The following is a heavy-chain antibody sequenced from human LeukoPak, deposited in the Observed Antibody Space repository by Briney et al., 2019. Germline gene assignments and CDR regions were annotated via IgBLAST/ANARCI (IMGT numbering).Heavy chain of an antibody. V-gene: IGHV3-7*01. Sequence: GGSLRLSCAASGFTFSSYWMSWVRQAPGRGLEWVANIKQDGSEKYYADSVKGRFTISRDNAKNSLYLQMNSLRVEDTAMYYCAADSGGSRYWGQGTLATVSS. J-gene: IGHJ4*02. CDR2: IKQDGSEK. CDR3: AADSGGSRY. CDR1: GFTFSSYW. D-gene: IGHD2-15*01.